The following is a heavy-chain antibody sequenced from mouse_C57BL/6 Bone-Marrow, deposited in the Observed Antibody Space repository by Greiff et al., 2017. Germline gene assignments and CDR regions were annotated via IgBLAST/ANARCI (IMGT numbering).Heavy chain of an antibody. CDR2: IYPGSGST. D-gene: IGHD2-5*01. V-gene: IGHV1-55*01. Sequence: VQLQQPGAELVKPGASVKMSCKASGYTFTSYWITWVKQRPGQGLEWIGDIYPGSGSTNYNEKFKSKATLTVDTSTSTAYMQLSSLTSEDSAGYFVARAYYSNYWYFDVWVTRTTDTVSS. J-gene: IGHJ1*03. CDR1: GYTFTSYW. CDR3: ARAYYSNYWYFDV.